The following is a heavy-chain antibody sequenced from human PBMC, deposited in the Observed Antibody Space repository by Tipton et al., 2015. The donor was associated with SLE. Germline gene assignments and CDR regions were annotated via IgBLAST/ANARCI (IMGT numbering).Heavy chain of an antibody. J-gene: IGHJ4*02. D-gene: IGHD6-6*01. CDR2: INTGGGT. CDR1: GGSITSSSYF. V-gene: IGHV4-39*07. CDR3: ARGAARRRYFDY. Sequence: TLSLTCTVSGGSITSSSYFWGWIRQSPGKGLEWIGNINTGGGTYRNPSLMSRVTISVDTSKTQFSLIVTSVTAADTAVYYCARGAARRRYFDYWGQGTLVTVSS.